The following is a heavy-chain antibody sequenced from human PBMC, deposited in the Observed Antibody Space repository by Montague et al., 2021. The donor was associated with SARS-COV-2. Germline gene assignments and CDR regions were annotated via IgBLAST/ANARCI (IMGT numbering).Heavy chain of an antibody. CDR3: ARLGLLPYYFDV. CDR1: GDSVSSNRAT. Sequence: CAISGDSVSSNRATWNWIRQSPSRGLEWLGRTYYRSKWYNDYSDSVKGRITISPDTSKNQFSLRVTSVTAADTAKYYCARLGLLPYYFDVWGRGALVTVSS. V-gene: IGHV6-1*01. CDR2: TYYRSKWYN. J-gene: IGHJ2*01. D-gene: IGHD3/OR15-3a*01.